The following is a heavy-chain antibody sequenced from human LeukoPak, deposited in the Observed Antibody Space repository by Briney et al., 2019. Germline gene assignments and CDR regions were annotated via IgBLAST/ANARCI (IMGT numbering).Heavy chain of an antibody. J-gene: IGHJ4*02. CDR1: GYTFTGYY. CDR2: INPNSGGT. Sequence: ASVKVSCKASGYTFTGYYMHWVRQAPGQGLEWMGWINPNSGGTNYAQKFQGRVTMTRDTSISTAYMELSRLRSDDTAVYYCARVREDYDILTGYWIVEYFDYWGQGTLVTVSS. CDR3: ARVREDYDILTGYWIVEYFDY. V-gene: IGHV1-2*02. D-gene: IGHD3-9*01.